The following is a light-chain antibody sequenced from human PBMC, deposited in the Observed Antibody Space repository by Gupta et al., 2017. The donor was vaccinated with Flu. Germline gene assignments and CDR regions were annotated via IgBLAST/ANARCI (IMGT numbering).Light chain of an antibody. V-gene: IGLV1-40*01. J-gene: IGLJ1*01. CDR3: QSYDSSLSGSRV. CDR2: GNS. CDR1: SSYIGAGYD. Sequence: QSVLTQPTPVSGAPGQRATISCTGSSSYIGAGYDVHWSQHLPGTAPKLLIYGNSNRPSGVPDRFSGSKSGTSASLSITGLQAEDEADYYCQSYDSSLSGSRVFGTGTKVTVL.